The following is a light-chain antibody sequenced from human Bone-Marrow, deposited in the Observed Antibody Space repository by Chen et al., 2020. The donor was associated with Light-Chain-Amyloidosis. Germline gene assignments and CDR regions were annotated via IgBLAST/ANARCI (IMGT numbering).Light chain of an antibody. J-gene: IGLJ1*01. CDR3: QSLDSSGNFFV. V-gene: IGLV3-25*03. Sequence: SELTQPPSVSVSPGQTARITCYGDPFPGKFAHWYQKKPGQAPVLVIFKDRERPSGIPERFSGSSSGAIVTLTISGAQAEDEAEYYCQSLDSSGNFFVFGGGTKVTVL. CDR2: KDR. CDR1: PFPGKF.